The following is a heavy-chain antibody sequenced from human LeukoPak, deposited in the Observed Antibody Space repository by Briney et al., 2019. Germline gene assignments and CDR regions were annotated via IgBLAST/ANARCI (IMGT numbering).Heavy chain of an antibody. J-gene: IGHJ4*02. V-gene: IGHV3-48*04. CDR2: ISSSSTTI. CDR3: ARIARSVSTDFDF. CDR1: GSTFSSYS. Sequence: GGSLRLSCAASGSTFSSYSMMWVRQAPGKGLEWVSYISSSSTTIYYADSVKGRFTISRDNAKNSLYLQMNSLKTEDTAVYYCARIARSVSTDFDFWGQGTLVTVSS. D-gene: IGHD5/OR15-5a*01.